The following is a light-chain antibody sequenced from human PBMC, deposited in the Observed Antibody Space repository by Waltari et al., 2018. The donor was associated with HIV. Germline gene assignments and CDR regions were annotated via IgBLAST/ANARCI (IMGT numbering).Light chain of an antibody. CDR1: EHINTT. CDR2: GAS. Sequence: EIVMTQSPAPLSVSPGERGTLSCSASEHINTTLAWYQLKPGQAPRLLISGASTRATGIPARFSGSGSGTDFTLNIGTLQSEDVAVYYCKQYNKWPRTFGRGTKVEI. V-gene: IGKV3-15*01. CDR3: KQYNKWPRT. J-gene: IGKJ4*02.